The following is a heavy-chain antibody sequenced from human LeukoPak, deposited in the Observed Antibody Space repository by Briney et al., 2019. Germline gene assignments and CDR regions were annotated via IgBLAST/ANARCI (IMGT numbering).Heavy chain of an antibody. CDR1: GYTFTSYY. CDR3: ARDRSREIAARPSALGY. J-gene: IGHJ4*02. V-gene: IGHV1-46*01. D-gene: IGHD6-6*01. Sequence: ASVKVSCKASGYTFTSYYMHWVRQAPGQGLERMGIINPSGGSTSYAQKFQGRVTMTRDMSTSTVYMELSSLRSEDTAVYYCARDRSREIAARPSALGYWGQGTLVTVSS. CDR2: INPSGGST.